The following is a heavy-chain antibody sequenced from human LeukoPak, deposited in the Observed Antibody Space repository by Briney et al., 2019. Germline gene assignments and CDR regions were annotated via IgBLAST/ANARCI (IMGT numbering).Heavy chain of an antibody. Sequence: GGSLRLSCAASGFTSGIYAVSWVRQAPGKGLEWVSAFSGGGDSYYADSVKGRFTISRDNSKKILYLQMNSLRAEDTAVYYCARPAGTYDYSYGMDVWGQGTTVTVSS. J-gene: IGHJ6*02. D-gene: IGHD6-19*01. V-gene: IGHV3-23*01. CDR1: GFTSGIYA. CDR3: ARPAGTYDYSYGMDV. CDR2: FSGGGDS.